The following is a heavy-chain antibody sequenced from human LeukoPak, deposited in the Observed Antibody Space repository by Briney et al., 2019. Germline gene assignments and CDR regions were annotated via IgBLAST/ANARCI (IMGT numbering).Heavy chain of an antibody. V-gene: IGHV3-21*01. CDR3: ARGPPRYCSSTSCFWNFDY. Sequence: GGSLRLSCAASGFTFSSYSMNWVRQAPGKGLEWVSSISISSSYIYYADSVKGRFTISRDNAKNSLYLQMNSLRAEDTAVYYCARGPPRYCSSTSCFWNFDYWGQGTLVTVSS. CDR2: ISISSSYI. D-gene: IGHD2-2*01. J-gene: IGHJ4*02. CDR1: GFTFSSYS.